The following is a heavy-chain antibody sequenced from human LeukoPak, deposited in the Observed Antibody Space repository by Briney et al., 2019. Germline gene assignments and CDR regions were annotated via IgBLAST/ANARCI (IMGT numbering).Heavy chain of an antibody. CDR2: INTDGSDT. J-gene: IGHJ4*02. CDR3: ARAMLDSSGRDY. D-gene: IGHD3-22*01. V-gene: IGHV3-74*01. CDR1: GFSFSSYW. Sequence: GGSLRLSCAASGFSFSSYWMHWVRQAPGKGLVWVTRINTDGSDTGYADSVKGRFTISRDNAKNTVYLQINSLRAEDTALYYCARAMLDSSGRDYWGQGTLVTVSS.